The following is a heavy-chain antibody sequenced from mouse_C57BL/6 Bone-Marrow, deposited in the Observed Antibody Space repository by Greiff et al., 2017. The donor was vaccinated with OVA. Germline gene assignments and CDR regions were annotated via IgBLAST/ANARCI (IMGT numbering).Heavy chain of an antibody. CDR1: GYTFTDYN. Sequence: EVQLQQSGPELVKPGASVKMSCKASGYTFTDYNMHWVKQSHGKSLEWIGYINPNNGGTSYNQKFKGKATLTVNKSSSTAYMELRSLTSEASAVYSCACPIYYDSVGGWGFAYWGQGTLVTVSA. CDR2: INPNNGGT. D-gene: IGHD2-4*01. V-gene: IGHV1-22*01. CDR3: ACPIYYDSVGGWGFAY. J-gene: IGHJ3*01.